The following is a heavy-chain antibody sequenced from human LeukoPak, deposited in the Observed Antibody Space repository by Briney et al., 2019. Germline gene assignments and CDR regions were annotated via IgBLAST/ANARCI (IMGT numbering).Heavy chain of an antibody. CDR1: GGSFSGYY. CDR3: ARGYDMDV. Sequence: KPSETLSLTCAVYGGSFSGYYWSWIRQPPGKGLEWIGEINHSGSTNYNPSLKSRVTISVDTSKNQFSLKLSSVTAADTAVYYCARGYDMDVWGQGTTVTVSS. V-gene: IGHV4-34*01. CDR2: INHSGST. J-gene: IGHJ6*02.